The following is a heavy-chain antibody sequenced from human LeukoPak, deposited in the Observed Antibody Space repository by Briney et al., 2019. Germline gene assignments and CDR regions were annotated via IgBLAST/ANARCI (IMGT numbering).Heavy chain of an antibody. CDR1: GDSVSINSAA. Sequence: SQTLSLTFAISGDSVSINSAAWNWIRQSPSRGLEWLGRTYYRSKWYNDYAVSVKSRITINPDTSKNQFSLQLNSVTPEDTAVYYCARAQLAYCGGDCFLELDYWGQGTLVTVSS. CDR3: ARAQLAYCGGDCFLELDY. D-gene: IGHD2-21*02. V-gene: IGHV6-1*01. CDR2: TYYRSKWYN. J-gene: IGHJ4*02.